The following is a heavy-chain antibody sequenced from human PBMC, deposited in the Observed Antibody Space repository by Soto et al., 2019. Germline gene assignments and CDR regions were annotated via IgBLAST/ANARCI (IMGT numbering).Heavy chain of an antibody. CDR1: GFTFSSYA. CDR3: ARDREMNTVTTLFDY. CDR2: ISYDGSNK. Sequence: GGSLRLSCAVSGFTFSSYAMHWVRQAPGKGLEWVAVISYDGSNKYYADSVKGRFTISRDNSKNTLYLQMDSLRAEDTAVYYCARDREMNTVTTLFDYWGQGTLVTVSS. V-gene: IGHV3-30-3*01. J-gene: IGHJ4*02. D-gene: IGHD4-4*01.